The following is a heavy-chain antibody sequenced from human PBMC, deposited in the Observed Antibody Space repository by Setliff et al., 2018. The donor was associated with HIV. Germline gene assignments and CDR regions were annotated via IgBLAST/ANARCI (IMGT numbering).Heavy chain of an antibody. J-gene: IGHJ4*02. CDR1: GGSFSTGNYY. CDR2: IYYSGST. Sequence: SETLSLTCAVYGGSFSTGNYYWNWIRLPPGKGLEWIGYIYYSGSTNYNPSLKSRVTISVDTSKNHFSLKLRSVTAADTAVYYCAQLGMVDDFDYWGQGTLVTVSS. D-gene: IGHD1-1*01. CDR3: AQLGMVDDFDY. V-gene: IGHV4-61*03.